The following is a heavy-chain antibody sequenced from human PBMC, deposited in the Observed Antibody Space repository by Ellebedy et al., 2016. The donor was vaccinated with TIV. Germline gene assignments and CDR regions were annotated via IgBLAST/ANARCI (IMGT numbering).Heavy chain of an antibody. CDR2: IIPILGIT. J-gene: IGHJ5*02. D-gene: IGHD4-17*01. CDR3: ARDGDGDPLDL. V-gene: IGHV1-69*04. Sequence: ASVKVSCKASGGTFNWYGISWVRQAPGQGLEWMGRIIPILGITNYAQKFQGRVTSTADTSMSTVYMELNSLRSEDTAVYYCARDGDGDPLDLWGQGTLVTVSS. CDR1: GGTFNWYG.